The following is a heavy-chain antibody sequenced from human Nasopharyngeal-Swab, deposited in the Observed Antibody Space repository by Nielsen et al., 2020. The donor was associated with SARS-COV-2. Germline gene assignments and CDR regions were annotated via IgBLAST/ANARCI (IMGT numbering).Heavy chain of an antibody. V-gene: IGHV3-48*03. CDR2: ISSSGSTI. D-gene: IGHD3-10*01. Sequence: AGSLRLSCAASGFTFSSYEMNWVSQAPGKGLEWVSYISSSGSTIYYADSVKGRFIISRDNAKNSLYLQMNSLRDEDTAVYYCARDGEVSIPPLYYYYYYGMDVWGQGTTVTVSS. CDR1: GFTFSSYE. J-gene: IGHJ6*02. CDR3: ARDGEVSIPPLYYYYYYGMDV.